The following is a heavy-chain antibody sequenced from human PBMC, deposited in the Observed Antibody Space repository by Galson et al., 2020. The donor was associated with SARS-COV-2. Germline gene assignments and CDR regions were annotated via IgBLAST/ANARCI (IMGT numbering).Heavy chain of an antibody. CDR1: GFSFSTYS. CDR2: ISFDGTNK. Sequence: GGSLRLSCAASGFSFSTYSIHWVRQAPGKGLEWVAVISFDGTNKYYADSVKGRFTISRDNPKSTLYLQMNSLRAEDTSVYYCARETRTSGLYYFDYWGQGTLVTVSS. J-gene: IGHJ4*02. D-gene: IGHD5-12*01. V-gene: IGHV3-30*04. CDR3: ARETRTSGLYYFDY.